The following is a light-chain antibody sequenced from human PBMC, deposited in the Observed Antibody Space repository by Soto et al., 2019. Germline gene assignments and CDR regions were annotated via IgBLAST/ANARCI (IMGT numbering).Light chain of an antibody. CDR2: EVS. V-gene: IGLV2-23*02. CDR1: SSDVGSYNF. CDR3: CADAGRSTDV. J-gene: IGLJ1*01. Sequence: QSALTQPASVSGSPGQSITISCTRTSSDVGSYNFVSWYKQHPGKVPKVMIYEVSKRPSGVSDRFSGSKSGNTASLTISGLQAEDEADYYCCADAGRSTDVFGTGTKLTVL.